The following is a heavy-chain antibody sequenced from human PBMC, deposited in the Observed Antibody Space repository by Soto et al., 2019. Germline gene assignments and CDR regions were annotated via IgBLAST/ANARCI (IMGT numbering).Heavy chain of an antibody. CDR1: GGSISSGDYY. Sequence: PSETLSLTCTVSGGSISSGDYYWSWIRQPPGKGLEWIGYIYYSGSTYYNPSLKSRVTISVDTSKNQFSLKLSSVTAADTAVYYCARGIVVVAAMIDYWGQGTLVTVSS. D-gene: IGHD2-15*01. J-gene: IGHJ4*02. CDR3: ARGIVVVAAMIDY. CDR2: IYYSGST. V-gene: IGHV4-30-4*01.